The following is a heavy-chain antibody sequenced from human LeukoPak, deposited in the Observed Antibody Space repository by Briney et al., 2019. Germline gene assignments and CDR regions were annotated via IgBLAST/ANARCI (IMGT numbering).Heavy chain of an antibody. V-gene: IGHV3-23*01. CDR3: TKTTTGYSSGQYPGWPADH. CDR2: IFGNGGSE. CDR1: GFTFNNYA. J-gene: IGHJ4*02. Sequence: GGSLRLSCTASGFTFNNYAMYWVRQAPRKGLEWVAGIFGNGGSEHYADSVKGRFTISRDNSKNTVYLQMDSLRGEDTALYYCTKTTTGYSSGQYPGWPADHWGQGALVTVSS. D-gene: IGHD3-22*01.